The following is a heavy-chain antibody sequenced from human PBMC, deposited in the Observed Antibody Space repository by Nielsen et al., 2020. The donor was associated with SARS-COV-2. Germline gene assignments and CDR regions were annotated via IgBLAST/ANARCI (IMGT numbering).Heavy chain of an antibody. Sequence: ASVKVSCKASGYTFTSYDINWVRQATGQGLEWMGWMNPNSGNTGYAQKFQGRVTITRDMSTSTAYMELSSLRSEDTAVYYCAARSLDNWNYFDYWGQGTLVTVSS. CDR3: AARSLDNWNYFDY. D-gene: IGHD1-20*01. CDR2: MNPNSGNT. V-gene: IGHV1-8*01. CDR1: GYTFTSYD. J-gene: IGHJ4*02.